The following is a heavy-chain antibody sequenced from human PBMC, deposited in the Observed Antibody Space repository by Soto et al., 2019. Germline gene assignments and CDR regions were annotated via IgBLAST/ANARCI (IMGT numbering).Heavy chain of an antibody. V-gene: IGHV3-33*01. CDR2: VWYDGTNK. CDR1: GFTFNNYG. CDR3: ARDGDVEGGPPPKDYAMDV. J-gene: IGHJ6*02. Sequence: QEQLVESGGGVVQPGRSLRLSCAASGFTFNNYGIHWVRQAPGKGLEWVALVWYDGTNKYYAESLKGRVSISRDNSKNNLYLEMKSLRAEDTAVYYCARDGDVEGGPPPKDYAMDVWGQGTTVTVSS. D-gene: IGHD3-10*01.